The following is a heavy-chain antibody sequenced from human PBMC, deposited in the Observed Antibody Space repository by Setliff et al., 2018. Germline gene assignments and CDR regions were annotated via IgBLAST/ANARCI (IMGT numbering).Heavy chain of an antibody. V-gene: IGHV1-69*13. J-gene: IGHJ6*02. CDR1: GGTFSSYA. CDR2: IIPIFGTA. Sequence: SVKVSCKASGGTFSSYAISWVRQAPGQGLERIGGIIPIFGTANYAQKFQGRVTITADESTSTAYMELSSLRSEDTAVYYCARDSRGLVPAAIEGSYYYYGMDVWDQGTTVTVSS. CDR3: ARDSRGLVPAAIEGSYYYYGMDV. D-gene: IGHD2-2*02.